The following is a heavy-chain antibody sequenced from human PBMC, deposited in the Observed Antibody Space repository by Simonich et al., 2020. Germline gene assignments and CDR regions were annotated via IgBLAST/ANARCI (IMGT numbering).Heavy chain of an antibody. J-gene: IGHJ4*02. CDR1: GGSISSYY. CDR3: ARHDRWLQFYFDY. Sequence: QVQLQESGPGLVKPSETLSLTCTVSGGSISSYYWSWIRQPPGKGLEWIGYIYYSGSPNYNPPLKSRVTISVDTSKNQFSLKLSSVTAADTAVYYCARHDRWLQFYFDYWGQGTLVTVSS. CDR2: IYYSGSP. D-gene: IGHD5-12*01. V-gene: IGHV4-59*08.